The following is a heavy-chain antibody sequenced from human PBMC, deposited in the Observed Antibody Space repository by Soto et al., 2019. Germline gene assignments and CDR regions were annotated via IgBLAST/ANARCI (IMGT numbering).Heavy chain of an antibody. V-gene: IGHV3-7*02. D-gene: IGHD2-15*01. CDR1: GFTFSSYW. J-gene: IGHJ6*02. CDR3: AAEGYSYYYYYGMDV. CDR2: IKQDGSEK. Sequence: GGSLRLSCAASGFTFSSYWMSWVRQAPGKGLEWVANIKQDGSEKYYVDSVKGRFTISRDNAKNSLYLQMNSLRAEDTAVYYCAAEGYSYYYYYGMDVWGQGTTVTVSS.